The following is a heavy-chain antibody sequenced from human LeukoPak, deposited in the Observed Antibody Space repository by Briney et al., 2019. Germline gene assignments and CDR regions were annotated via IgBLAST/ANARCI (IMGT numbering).Heavy chain of an antibody. CDR1: GFTFSNYA. V-gene: IGHV3-23*01. CDR2: ISGSSGST. Sequence: GGSLRLSCAASGFTFSNYAMSWVPQAPGKGLEWVSGISGSSGSTFYADSVKGRFTISRDNSKNTLYLQMNSLRAEDTAVYYCARARGYSYGYDYWGQGTLVTVSS. D-gene: IGHD5-18*01. CDR3: ARARGYSYGYDY. J-gene: IGHJ4*02.